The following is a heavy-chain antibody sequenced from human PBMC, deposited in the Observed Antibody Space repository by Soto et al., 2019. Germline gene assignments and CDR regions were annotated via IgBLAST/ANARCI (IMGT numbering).Heavy chain of an antibody. CDR2: ISAYNGKT. V-gene: IGHV1-18*01. J-gene: IGHJ2*01. CDR1: GDTFTSYG. CDR3: ARGLTYDRSGYYEDWYFDL. D-gene: IGHD3-22*01. Sequence: ASVKVSSKASGDTFTSYGITWVRQAAGQGIELMGWISAYNGKTNDAQKLQVRVTMTTDTSTSAAYMELRSLRSDDTAVYYCARGLTYDRSGYYEDWYFDLWGRGTLVTV.